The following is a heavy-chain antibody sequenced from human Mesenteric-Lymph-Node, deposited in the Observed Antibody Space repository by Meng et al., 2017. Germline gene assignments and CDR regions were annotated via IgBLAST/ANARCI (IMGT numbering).Heavy chain of an antibody. CDR1: GYTFRINA. J-gene: IGHJ5*01. CDR2: MNAGNGNT. V-gene: IGHV1-3*01. Sequence: QLQRVQFGAQVKKPAASLTVSCQASGYTFRINAIHWVRQAPGQGLEWMGWMNAGNGNTKYSQTFQGRVTITKDTSASTAYMELSSLRSEDTAVYYCVRSDGFDSWGQGTLVTVSS. CDR3: VRSDGFDS.